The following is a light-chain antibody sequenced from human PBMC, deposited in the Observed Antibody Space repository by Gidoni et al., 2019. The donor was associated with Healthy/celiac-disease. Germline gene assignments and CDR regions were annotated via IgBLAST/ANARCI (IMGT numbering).Light chain of an antibody. CDR3: QSYDSSLSGSV. Sequence: QSVLTQPPSVSGAPGQRVTISCTGSSSNIGAGYDVHWYQQLPGTAPKLLIYGNGNRPSGFPDRFSGSKSGTSASLAITGLQAEDEADYYCQSYDSSLSGSVFGGGTKLTVL. J-gene: IGLJ2*01. CDR2: GNG. CDR1: SSNIGAGYD. V-gene: IGLV1-40*01.